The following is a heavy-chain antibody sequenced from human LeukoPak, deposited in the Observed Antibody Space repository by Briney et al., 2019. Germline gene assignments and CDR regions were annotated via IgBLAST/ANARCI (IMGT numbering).Heavy chain of an antibody. V-gene: IGHV4-30-2*01. J-gene: IGHJ3*02. Sequence: SETLSLTCAVSGGSISSGSYSWSWIRQPPGKGLEWIGYIYPRGSTYYNPSLKSRVILSLDKSANQFSLNLSSVTAADTAVYYCARDSTSLDAFDIWGQGTMVTVSS. D-gene: IGHD2-2*01. CDR3: ARDSTSLDAFDI. CDR1: GGSISSGSYS. CDR2: IYPRGST.